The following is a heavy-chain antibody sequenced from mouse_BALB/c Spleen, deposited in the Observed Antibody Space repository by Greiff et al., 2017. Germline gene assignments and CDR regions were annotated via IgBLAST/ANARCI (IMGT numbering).Heavy chain of an antibody. J-gene: IGHJ3*01. V-gene: IGHV1-7*01. D-gene: IGHD1-1*02. CDR3: ARCGHGTWLAY. CDR1: GYTFTSYW. Sequence: QVQLQQSGAELAKPGASVKMSCTASGYTFTSYWMHWVKQRPGQGLEWIGYINPSTGYTEYNQKFKDKATLTADKSSSTAYMQLSSLTSEDSAVYYCARCGHGTWLAYWGQGTLVTVSA. CDR2: INPSTGYT.